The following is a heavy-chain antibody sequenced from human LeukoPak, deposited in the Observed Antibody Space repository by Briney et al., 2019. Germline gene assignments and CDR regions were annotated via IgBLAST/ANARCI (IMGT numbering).Heavy chain of an antibody. CDR1: GFTFSSYS. J-gene: IGHJ4*02. V-gene: IGHV3-48*01. D-gene: IGHD1-26*01. CDR3: AKEGLVGATAALWVDY. CDR2: ISSSSSTI. Sequence: GGSLRLSCAASGFTFSSYSMNWVRQAPGKGLEWVSYISSSSSTIYYAGSVKGRFTISRDNSKNTLYLQMNSLRAEDTAVYYCAKEGLVGATAALWVDYWGQGTLVTVSS.